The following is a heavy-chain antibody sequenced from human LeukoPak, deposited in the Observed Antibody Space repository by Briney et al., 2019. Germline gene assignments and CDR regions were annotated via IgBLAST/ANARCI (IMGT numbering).Heavy chain of an antibody. D-gene: IGHD2-15*01. V-gene: IGHV3-21*01. J-gene: IGHJ4*02. Sequence: PGGSLRLSCAASGFTFSSYSMNRVRQAPGKGLEWVSSISSSSSYIYYAGSVKGRFTISRDNAKNSLYLQMNSLRAEDTAVYYCARALALYCSGGSCYSAGADYWGQGTLVTVSS. CDR3: ARALALYCSGGSCYSAGADY. CDR2: ISSSSSYI. CDR1: GFTFSSYS.